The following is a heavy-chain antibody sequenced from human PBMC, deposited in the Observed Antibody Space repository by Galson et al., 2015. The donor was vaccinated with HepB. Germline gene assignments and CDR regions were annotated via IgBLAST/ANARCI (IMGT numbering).Heavy chain of an antibody. J-gene: IGHJ6*02. V-gene: IGHV3-30*18. D-gene: IGHD1-26*01. CDR3: AKVFVVGDYYYGMDV. CDR2: ISYDGSNK. Sequence: SLRLSCAASGFTFSSYGMHWVRQAPGKGLEWVAVISYDGSNKYYADSVKGRFTISRDNSKNTLYLQMNSLRAEDTAVYYCAKVFVVGDYYYGMDVWGQGTTVTVSS. CDR1: GFTFSSYG.